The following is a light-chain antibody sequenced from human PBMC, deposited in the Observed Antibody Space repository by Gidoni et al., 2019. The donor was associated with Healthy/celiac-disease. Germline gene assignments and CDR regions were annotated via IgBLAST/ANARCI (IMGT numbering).Light chain of an antibody. V-gene: IGKV3-11*01. J-gene: IGKJ4*01. CDR2: DAS. CDR1: QSVRNY. Sequence: DIVLTQSPATLSLSPGETATLSCRASQSVRNYLAWYQQKRGQSPRLLIHDASSRATGIPARFSGSGYGTDFTLTISSLEPEDFATYYCQQRSDWPLTFXGXTKVEIK. CDR3: QQRSDWPLT.